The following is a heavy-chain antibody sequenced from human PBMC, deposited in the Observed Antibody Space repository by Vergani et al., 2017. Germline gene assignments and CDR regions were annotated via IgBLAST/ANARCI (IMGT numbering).Heavy chain of an antibody. CDR1: GSSIRSSNYY. Sequence: QLQLQESGPGLVKPSATLSLTCSVSGSSIRSSNYYWGWIRQPPGKGLEWIASIYYSGSTYYNPSLKSRVTISVVKSKNQFSLKLRSVTAADTAVYFCARHSTVEWLVKLGWIDPWGQGILVTVSS. CDR2: IYYSGST. CDR3: ARHSTVEWLVKLGWIDP. J-gene: IGHJ5*02. V-gene: IGHV4-39*01. D-gene: IGHD6-19*01.